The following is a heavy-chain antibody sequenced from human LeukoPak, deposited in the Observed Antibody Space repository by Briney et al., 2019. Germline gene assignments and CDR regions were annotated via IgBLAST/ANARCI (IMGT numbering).Heavy chain of an antibody. CDR1: GFTVSSNY. Sequence: GGSLKLSCAASGFTVSSNYMSWVRQAPGKGLEWVSVIYSGGSTYYADSVKGRFTISRDNSKNTLYLQMNSLRAEDTAVYYCARDQDGYNSDAFDIWGQGTMDTVSS. J-gene: IGHJ3*02. CDR2: IYSGGST. D-gene: IGHD5-24*01. V-gene: IGHV3-66*02. CDR3: ARDQDGYNSDAFDI.